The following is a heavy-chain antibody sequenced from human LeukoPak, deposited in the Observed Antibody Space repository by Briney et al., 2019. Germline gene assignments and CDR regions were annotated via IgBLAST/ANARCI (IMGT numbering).Heavy chain of an antibody. V-gene: IGHV1-18*01. CDR3: ARGPYYDFWSGYSNYYYYYMDV. CDR2: ISAYNGNT. J-gene: IGHJ6*03. CDR1: GGTFSSYA. Sequence: GSSVKVSCKASGGTFSSYAISWVRQAPGQGLEWMGWISAYNGNTNYAQKLQGRVTMTTDTSTSTAYMELRSLRSDDTAVYYCARGPYYDFWSGYSNYYYYYMDVWGKGTTVTVSS. D-gene: IGHD3-3*01.